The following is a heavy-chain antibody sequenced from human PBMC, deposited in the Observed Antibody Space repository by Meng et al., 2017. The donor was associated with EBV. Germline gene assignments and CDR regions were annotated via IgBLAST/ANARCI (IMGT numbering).Heavy chain of an antibody. CDR2: IYWDDDK. J-gene: IGHJ4*02. D-gene: IGHD6-6*01. Sequence: QLTLHESGPSLVNPTQTRTLPCTFSGFSLSTRGVGLGWIRQPPGKALEWLALIYWDDDKRYSPSLKSRLTITKDTSKNQVVLTMTNMDPVDAATYYCAHIIAARPFDYWGQGTLVTVSS. CDR1: GFSLSTRGVG. V-gene: IGHV2-5*02. CDR3: AHIIAARPFDY.